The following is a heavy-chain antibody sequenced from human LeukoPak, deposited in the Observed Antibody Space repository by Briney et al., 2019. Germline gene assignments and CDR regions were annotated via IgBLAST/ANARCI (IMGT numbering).Heavy chain of an antibody. CDR1: GFTFSAFW. CDR2: INSDDSRT. V-gene: IGHV3-74*01. J-gene: IGHJ4*02. D-gene: IGHD3-22*01. Sequence: QSGGSLRLSCAASGFTFSAFWMHWVRQAPGKGLVWVSRINSDDSRTTYADSVKCRFTLSRDNAKSTAYLQMNSLRSEDTAVYYCARNDPDSSEDWGQGTLVTVSS. CDR3: ARNDPDSSED.